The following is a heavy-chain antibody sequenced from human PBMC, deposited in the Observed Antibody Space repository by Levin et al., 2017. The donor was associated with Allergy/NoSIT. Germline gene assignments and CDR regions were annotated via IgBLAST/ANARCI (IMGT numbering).Heavy chain of an antibody. CDR2: IYYSGST. CDR1: GGSISSGGYY. CDR3: ARAGVDIDAFDI. J-gene: IGHJ3*02. V-gene: IGHV4-31*03. Sequence: MSSETLSLTCTVSGGSISSGGYYWSWIRQHPGKGLEWIGYIYYSGSTYYNPSLKSRVTISVDTSKNQFSLKLSSVTAADTAVYYCARAGVDIDAFDIWGQGTMVTVSS. D-gene: IGHD5-12*01.